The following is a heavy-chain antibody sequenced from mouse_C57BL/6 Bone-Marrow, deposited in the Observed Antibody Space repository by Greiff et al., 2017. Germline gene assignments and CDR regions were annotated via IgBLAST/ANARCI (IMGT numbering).Heavy chain of an antibody. CDR1: GYTFTSYG. D-gene: IGHD2-4*01. CDR3: ARPIYYDYAWFAY. J-gene: IGHJ3*01. CDR2: IYPRSGNT. Sequence: QVQLQQPGAELARPGASVKLSCKASGYTFTSYGISWVKQRTGQGLEWIGEIYPRSGNTYYNEKFKGKATLTADKSSSTAYMELRSLTSEDAAVYCCARPIYYDYAWFAYWGQGTRVTVSA. V-gene: IGHV1-81*01.